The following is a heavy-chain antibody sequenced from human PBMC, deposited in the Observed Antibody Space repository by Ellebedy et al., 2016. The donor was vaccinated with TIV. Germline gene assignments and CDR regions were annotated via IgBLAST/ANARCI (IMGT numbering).Heavy chain of an antibody. CDR1: GYTFTGYY. Sequence: AASVKVSCKSSGYTFTGYYMHWVRQAPGQGLEWMGWINPNSGGTNYAQKFQGWVTMTRDTSISTAYMELNRLRSDDTALYYCARDGAVTTVFDHWGQGTLVTVSS. CDR3: ARDGAVTTVFDH. D-gene: IGHD4-17*01. V-gene: IGHV1-2*04. CDR2: INPNSGGT. J-gene: IGHJ4*02.